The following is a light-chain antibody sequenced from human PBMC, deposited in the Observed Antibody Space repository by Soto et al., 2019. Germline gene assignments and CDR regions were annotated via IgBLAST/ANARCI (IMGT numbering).Light chain of an antibody. CDR2: DVS. Sequence: QSALTQPPSASGSPGQSVTISCTGTSSGVGGYDYVTWYQQHPGKAPKLIIYDVSKRPSGVPDRFSGSKSGDTASLTVSGLQTEDEADHYCSSYAGSSNHVVFGGGTQVTVL. CDR3: SSYAGSSNHVV. V-gene: IGLV2-8*01. CDR1: SSGVGGYDY. J-gene: IGLJ2*01.